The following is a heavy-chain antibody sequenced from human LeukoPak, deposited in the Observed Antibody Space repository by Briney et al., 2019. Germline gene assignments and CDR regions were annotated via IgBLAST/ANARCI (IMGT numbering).Heavy chain of an antibody. Sequence: ASVKVSCKASGYTFTGYYMHWVRQAPGQGLEWMGWINPNRGGTNYAQKLQGRVTMTRDTSISTAYMKLSRLRSDDTAVYYCARYCSSTSCSIYNWFDPWGQGTLVTVSS. J-gene: IGHJ5*02. CDR2: INPNRGGT. D-gene: IGHD2-2*01. CDR1: GYTFTGYY. CDR3: ARYCSSTSCSIYNWFDP. V-gene: IGHV1-2*02.